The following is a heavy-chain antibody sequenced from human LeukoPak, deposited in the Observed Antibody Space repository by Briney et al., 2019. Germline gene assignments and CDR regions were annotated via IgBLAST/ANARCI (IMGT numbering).Heavy chain of an antibody. J-gene: IGHJ4*02. CDR2: IKQDGSEK. D-gene: IGHD1-26*01. Sequence: PGGSLRLSCAASGFTFDDYGMSWVRQAPGKGLEWVANIKQDGSEKYYVDSVKGRFTISRDNAKNSLYLQMNSLRAEDTAVYYCARDTWDLPLGYWGQGTLVTVAS. CDR3: ARDTWDLPLGY. V-gene: IGHV3-7*01. CDR1: GFTFDDYG.